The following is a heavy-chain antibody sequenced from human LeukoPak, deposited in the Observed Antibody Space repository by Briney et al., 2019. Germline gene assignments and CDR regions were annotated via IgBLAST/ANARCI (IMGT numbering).Heavy chain of an antibody. CDR1: GFTFSSYE. CDR3: AREPLLWFGDATGYFDY. J-gene: IGHJ4*02. Sequence: GGSLRLSCAASGFTFSSYEMNWVRQAPGKGLEWVSNISSSGSTIYYADSVKGRFTISRDNAKNSLYLQMNSLRAEDTAVYYCAREPLLWFGDATGYFDYWGQGTLVTVSS. CDR2: ISSSGSTI. V-gene: IGHV3-48*03. D-gene: IGHD3-10*01.